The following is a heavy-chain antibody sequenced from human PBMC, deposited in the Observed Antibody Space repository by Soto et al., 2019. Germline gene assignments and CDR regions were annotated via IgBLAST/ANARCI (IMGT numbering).Heavy chain of an antibody. D-gene: IGHD2-15*01. V-gene: IGHV3-74*01. CDR3: AKDTAYAMDV. J-gene: IGHJ6*02. CDR1: GFDFSNSW. Sequence: EVQLVESGGGLVQPGGSLRLSCAASGFDFSNSWIHWVRQGPGKGLVWVSHINSDGSGTTYADSVKGRFTISRDNAKNTVYLQMNSLRAVDTAVYYCAKDTAYAMDVWGQGTTVTVSS. CDR2: INSDGSGT.